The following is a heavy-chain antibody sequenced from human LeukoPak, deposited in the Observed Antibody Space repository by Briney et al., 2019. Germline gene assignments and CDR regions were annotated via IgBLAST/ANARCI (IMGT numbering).Heavy chain of an antibody. CDR1: GGTFSSYA. D-gene: IGHD3-9*01. CDR3: ARGGPYYDILTGYLYYFDY. J-gene: IGHJ4*02. V-gene: IGHV1-69*06. Sequence: ASVKVSCKASGGTFSSYAISWVRQAPGQGLEWMGGIIPIFGTANYAQKFQGRVTITADKSTSTAYMELSSLRSEDTAVYYCARGGPYYDILTGYLYYFDYWGQGTLVTVSS. CDR2: IIPIFGTA.